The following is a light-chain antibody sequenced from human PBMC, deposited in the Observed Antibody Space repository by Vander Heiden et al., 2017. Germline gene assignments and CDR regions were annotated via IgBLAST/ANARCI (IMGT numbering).Light chain of an antibody. J-gene: IGKJ4*01. V-gene: IGKV3-15*01. CDR3: HRENTWPIT. CDR1: QSVSSN. CDR2: GAS. Sequence: EIVMTQSPATLSVSPGERATLSCRASQSVSSNLAWYQQKPCQAPTVLIYGASTSATGIPARLSGCGSGTEFTLTISSLQSEDFAVYYCHRENTWPITFGGGSKVEIK.